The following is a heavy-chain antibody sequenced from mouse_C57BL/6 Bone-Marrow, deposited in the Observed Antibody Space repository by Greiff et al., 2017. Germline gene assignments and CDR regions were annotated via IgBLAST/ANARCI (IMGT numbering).Heavy chain of an antibody. CDR1: GYTFTDYN. V-gene: IGHV1-22*01. J-gene: IGHJ2*01. Sequence: VQLQQSGPELVKPGASVTMSCKASGYTFTDYNMHWVKQSHGKSLEWIGYINPNNGGTSYNQKFKGKATLTVTKSSSTAYMGLRSLTSEDSAVYYCARRRRNYYGINYFDYWGQGTTLTVSS. CDR2: INPNNGGT. D-gene: IGHD1-1*01. CDR3: ARRRRNYYGINYFDY.